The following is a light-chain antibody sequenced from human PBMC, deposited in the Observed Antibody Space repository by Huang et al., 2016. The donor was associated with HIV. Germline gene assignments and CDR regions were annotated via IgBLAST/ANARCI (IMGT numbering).Light chain of an antibody. V-gene: IGKV3-11*01. Sequence: EIVLTQSPATLSLSPGERATLSCRASQSVSTFLAWFQQKSGQSPRLLIYYASNRATGVPARFSGTGSGTDFTLTISSLEPEDFAVYYCQQRSNWPLTFGGGTKVEIK. CDR3: QQRSNWPLT. CDR2: YAS. CDR1: QSVSTF. J-gene: IGKJ4*01.